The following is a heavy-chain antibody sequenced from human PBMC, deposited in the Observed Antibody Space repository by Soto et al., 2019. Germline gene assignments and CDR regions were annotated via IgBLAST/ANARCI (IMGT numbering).Heavy chain of an antibody. J-gene: IGHJ3*02. Sequence: ASETLSLTCAISGDSVSSNSAAWNWIRQSPSRGLEWLGRTYYRSKWYNDYAVSVKSRITINPDTSKNQFSLQLNSVTPEDTAVYYCAARITIFGVVIEAFDIWGQGTMVTVSS. CDR2: TYYRSKWYN. V-gene: IGHV6-1*01. CDR3: AARITIFGVVIEAFDI. D-gene: IGHD3-3*01. CDR1: GDSVSSNSAA.